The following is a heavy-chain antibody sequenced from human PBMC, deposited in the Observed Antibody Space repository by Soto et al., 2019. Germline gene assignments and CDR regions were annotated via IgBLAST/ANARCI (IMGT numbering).Heavy chain of an antibody. CDR2: ISYDGSNK. CDR3: ARERSGYLAPLFDY. J-gene: IGHJ4*02. D-gene: IGHD3-3*01. Sequence: QVQLVESGGGVVQPGRSLRLSCAASGFTFSSYAMHWVRQAPGKGLEWVAVISYDGSNKYYADSVKGRFTISRDNSKNTLYLQMNSLRAEDTAVYYCARERSGYLAPLFDYWGQGTLVTVSS. V-gene: IGHV3-30-3*01. CDR1: GFTFSSYA.